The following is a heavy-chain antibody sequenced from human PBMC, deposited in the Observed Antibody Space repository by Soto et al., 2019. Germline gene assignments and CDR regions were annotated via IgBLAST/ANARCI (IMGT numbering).Heavy chain of an antibody. CDR3: ARGSSIAGLYYGMDV. J-gene: IGHJ6*02. V-gene: IGHV4-31*03. CDR2: NYYSGIT. D-gene: IGHD6-6*01. Sequence: QVQLQESGPGLVKPSQTLSLTCTVSGGSISSGGYYWTWIRQHPGKGLEWIGYNYYSGITYYNPSLKSRVTISRDKSKNQFSLKLSSVTAGDTAVYYCARGSSIAGLYYGMDVWGQGTTVTVSS. CDR1: GGSISSGGYY.